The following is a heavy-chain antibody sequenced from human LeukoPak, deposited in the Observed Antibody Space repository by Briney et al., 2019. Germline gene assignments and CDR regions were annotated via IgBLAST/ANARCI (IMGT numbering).Heavy chain of an antibody. Sequence: QAGGSLRLSCAASGFTFSSYWMSWLRQAPGKGLEGVANIKQDGSEKYYVDSVKGRFTISRDNAKNSLYLQMNSLRAEDTAVYYCARDPRPSIAAAGTGYYFDYWGQGTLVTVSS. D-gene: IGHD6-13*01. V-gene: IGHV3-7*01. J-gene: IGHJ4*02. CDR1: GFTFSSYW. CDR3: ARDPRPSIAAAGTGYYFDY. CDR2: IKQDGSEK.